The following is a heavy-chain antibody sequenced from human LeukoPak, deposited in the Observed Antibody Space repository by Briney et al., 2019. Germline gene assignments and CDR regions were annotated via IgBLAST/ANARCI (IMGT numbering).Heavy chain of an antibody. D-gene: IGHD2-2*01. CDR3: ARIVVPAATSIAARLGFDY. Sequence: SETLSLTCTVSGNSFGDYYWSWIRQPAGKGLEWIGRIYTSGSTTYNPPLKSRVTMAVDTSKRQFSLNLMSVTAADTAVYYCARIVVPAATSIAARLGFDYWGQGTLVTVSS. CDR1: GNSFGDYY. CDR2: IYTSGST. V-gene: IGHV4-4*07. J-gene: IGHJ4*02.